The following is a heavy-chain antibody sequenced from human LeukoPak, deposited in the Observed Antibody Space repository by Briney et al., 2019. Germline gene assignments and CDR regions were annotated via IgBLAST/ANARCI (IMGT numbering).Heavy chain of an antibody. J-gene: IGHJ4*02. CDR3: AGESFSRRAGITMVRGVITY. D-gene: IGHD3-10*01. V-gene: IGHV1-69*11. CDR1: GGTLSNYA. Sequence: ASVKVSCKASGGTLSNYAINWVRQAPGQGLEWMGRIIPILDTTNYAQKFQGRVTIITDESTSTAYMELITLRSGDTAVYYRAGESFSRRAGITMVRGVITYWGQGTLVTVSS. CDR2: IIPILDTT.